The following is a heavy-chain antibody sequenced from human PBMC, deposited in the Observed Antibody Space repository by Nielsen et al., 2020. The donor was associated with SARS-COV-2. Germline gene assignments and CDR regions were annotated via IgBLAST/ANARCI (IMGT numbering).Heavy chain of an antibody. Sequence: GESLKISCAASGFTFSSYAMHWVRQAPGKGLEWVAVISYDGSNKYYADSVKGRFTISRDNSKNTLYLQMNSLRAEDTAVYYCASWLCSGGSCYPVTYFQHWGQGTLVTVSS. J-gene: IGHJ1*01. CDR2: ISYDGSNK. V-gene: IGHV3-30-3*01. D-gene: IGHD2-15*01. CDR3: ASWLCSGGSCYPVTYFQH. CDR1: GFTFSSYA.